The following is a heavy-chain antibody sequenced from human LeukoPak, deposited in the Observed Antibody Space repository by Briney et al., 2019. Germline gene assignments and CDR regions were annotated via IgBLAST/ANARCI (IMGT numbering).Heavy chain of an antibody. CDR1: GGTFSSYA. D-gene: IGHD3-10*01. V-gene: IGHV1-69*04. Sequence: SVRVSCKASGGTFSSYAISWVREAPGQGLEWMGRIIPILGIANYAQKFQGRVTITADKSTSTAYMELSSLRSEDTAVYYCARSHYYGSGSYVPFDYWGQGTLVTVSS. CDR3: ARSHYYGSGSYVPFDY. CDR2: IIPILGIA. J-gene: IGHJ4*02.